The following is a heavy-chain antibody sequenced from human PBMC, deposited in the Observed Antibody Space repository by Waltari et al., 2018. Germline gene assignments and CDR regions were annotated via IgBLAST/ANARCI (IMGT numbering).Heavy chain of an antibody. CDR3: AKDLGSTSVPYYFDY. J-gene: IGHJ4*02. CDR1: GFTFTMFA. V-gene: IGHV3-23*01. CDR2: ISSRGFDT. D-gene: IGHD3-16*01. Sequence: EVQLLDSGGGLVQTGGSRRLSCAASGFTFTMFAMSWVRQVPGRGLEWVAGISSRGFDTFYADSVKGRFTVSRDNSKNMLFLEINNLRADDTGVYYCAKDLGSTSVPYYFDYWGQGTKVTVSS.